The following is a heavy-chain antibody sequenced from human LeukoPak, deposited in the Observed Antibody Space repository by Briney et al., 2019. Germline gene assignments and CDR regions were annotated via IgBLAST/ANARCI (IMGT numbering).Heavy chain of an antibody. V-gene: IGHV3-64D*09. D-gene: IGHD1-1*01. CDR2: ISSNGGSS. Sequence: TGGSLRLSCSASGFTFSAYAMYWVRHAPAKGLEYVSGISSNGGSSFYADSVKGRFTISRDNSKNTLYLQMSSLRAEDTAVYYCVKITSVTGGDCWGQGTRLTVSS. CDR3: VKITSVTGGDC. J-gene: IGHJ4*02. CDR1: GFTFSAYA.